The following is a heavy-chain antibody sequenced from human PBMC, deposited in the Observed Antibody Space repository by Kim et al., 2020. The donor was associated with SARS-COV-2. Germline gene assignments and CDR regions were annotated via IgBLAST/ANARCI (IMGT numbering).Heavy chain of an antibody. CDR1: GGSISSSSYY. CDR3: ARQGGYYYDSSGYFNWYFDL. V-gene: IGHV4-39*01. J-gene: IGHJ2*01. D-gene: IGHD3-22*01. CDR2: IYYSGST. Sequence: SETLSLTCTVSGGSISSSSYYWGWIRQPPRKGLEWIGSIYYSGSTYYNPSLKSRVTISVDTSKNQFSLKLSSVTAADTAVYYCARQGGYYYDSSGYFNWYFDLWGRGTLVTVSS.